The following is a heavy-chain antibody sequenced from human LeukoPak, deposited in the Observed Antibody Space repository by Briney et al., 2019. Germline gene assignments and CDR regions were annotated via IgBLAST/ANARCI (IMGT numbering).Heavy chain of an antibody. CDR3: AVHSSGWSLGWDY. Sequence: SETLPLTCTVSGGSISSYYWSWIRQPPGKGLEWIGYIYYSGSTNYNPSLKSRVTISVDTSKNQFSLKLSSVTAADTAVYYCAVHSSGWSLGWDYWGQGTLVTVSS. D-gene: IGHD6-19*01. J-gene: IGHJ4*02. CDR1: GGSISSYY. CDR2: IYYSGST. V-gene: IGHV4-59*08.